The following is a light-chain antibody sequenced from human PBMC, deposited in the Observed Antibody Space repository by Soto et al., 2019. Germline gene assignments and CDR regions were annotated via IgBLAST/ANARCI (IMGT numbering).Light chain of an antibody. CDR1: SSDVGSYNR. Sequence: QSVLTQPPSVSGSPGQSVTISCTGTSSDVGSYNRVSWFQQPPGTAPKLIISEVSNRPSGVPDRFSGSKSGNTASLTISGLQAEDEAVYYCSSFTSSTTVIFGEGTKVTVL. J-gene: IGLJ2*01. CDR3: SSFTSSTTVI. CDR2: EVS. V-gene: IGLV2-18*02.